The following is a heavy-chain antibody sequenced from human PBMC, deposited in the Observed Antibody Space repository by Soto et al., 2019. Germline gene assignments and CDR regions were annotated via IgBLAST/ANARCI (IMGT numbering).Heavy chain of an antibody. Sequence: EVQLLESGGGLEQPGGSLRLSCAASGFTFDSFAMTWVRQAPGKGLEWVSAISASGGSTFYADSVKGRFTISRDSSKNTLYPQKNSLRAGDTAVNYCARGAVMPDSWGQGTLVTVSS. V-gene: IGHV3-23*01. CDR1: GFTFDSFA. CDR2: ISASGGST. J-gene: IGHJ5*01. CDR3: ARGAVMPDS. D-gene: IGHD3-16*01.